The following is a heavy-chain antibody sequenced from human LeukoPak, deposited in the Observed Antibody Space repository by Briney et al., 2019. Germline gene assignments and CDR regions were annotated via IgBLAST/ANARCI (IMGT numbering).Heavy chain of an antibody. CDR2: IYHSGST. CDR1: GGSISSGGYY. V-gene: IGHV4-30-2*03. J-gene: IGHJ4*02. Sequence: SQTLSLTCTVSGGSISSGGYYWSWIRQPPGKGLEWIGYIYHSGSTYYNPSLKSRVTISVDTSKNQFSLKLSSVTAADTAVYYCARQKGGVNGPHDYWGQGTLVTVSS. CDR3: ARQKGGVNGPHDY. D-gene: IGHD3-3*01.